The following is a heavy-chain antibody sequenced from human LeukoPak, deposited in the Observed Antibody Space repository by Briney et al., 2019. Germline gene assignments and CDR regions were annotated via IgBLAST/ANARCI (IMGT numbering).Heavy chain of an antibody. J-gene: IGHJ6*03. D-gene: IGHD3-10*01. CDR2: ISYDGSNK. CDR1: GFTFSSDA. V-gene: IGHV3-30-3*01. CDR3: ARGGSGSYYYYFYYMDV. Sequence: GTSLRLSCAASGFTFSSDAMHWVRQAPGKGLEWVALISYDGSNKYYADSVKGRFTISRDNSKNTLYLQMNSPRAEDTALYYCARGGSGSYYYYFYYMDVWGKGTTVTVSS.